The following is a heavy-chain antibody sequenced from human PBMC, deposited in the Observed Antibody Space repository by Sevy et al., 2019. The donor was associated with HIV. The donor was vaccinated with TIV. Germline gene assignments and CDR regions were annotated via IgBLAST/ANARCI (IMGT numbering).Heavy chain of an antibody. J-gene: IGHJ4*02. Sequence: GGSLILSCAASGFTFKTYALHWVRQTPGRGLEWLALISSNGESGFYANSVRGRFTVSRDNSMNTLYLQMTSLTPEDTAVYYCARGPEWELTSFLSHWGQGTLVTVSS. CDR1: GFTFKTYA. D-gene: IGHD1-26*01. CDR3: ARGPEWELTSFLSH. CDR2: ISSNGESG. V-gene: IGHV3-30*04.